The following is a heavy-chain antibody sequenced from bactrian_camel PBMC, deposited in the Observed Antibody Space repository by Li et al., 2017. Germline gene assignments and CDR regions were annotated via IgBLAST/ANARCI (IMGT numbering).Heavy chain of an antibody. V-gene: IGHV3S25*01. CDR2: IYTGDGRT. D-gene: IGHD4*01. J-gene: IGHJ4*01. CDR3: VTSDYALDEYMY. CDR1: GYTYNRNC. Sequence: QLVESGGGSVQAGGSLRLSCAASGYTYNRNCMAWFRQAPGKEREGVAAIYTGDGRTRYGDFVQGRFTISRDNAKKMVYLQVSSLKHEDTALYYCVTSDYALDEYMYWGQGTQVTVS.